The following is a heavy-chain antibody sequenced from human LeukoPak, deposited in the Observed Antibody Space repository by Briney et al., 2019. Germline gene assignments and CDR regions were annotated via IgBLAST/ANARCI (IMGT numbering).Heavy chain of an antibody. CDR1: GGSISSHY. J-gene: IGHJ5*02. V-gene: IGHV4-59*11. Sequence: SETLSLTCTVSGGSISSHYWSWIRQPPGEGLEWIGYIYYSGSTNYNPSLKSRVTISVDTSKNQFSLKMSSVTAADTAVYYGAREEAFWREDEGWFDPWGQVTLVTVSS. D-gene: IGHD3-3*01. CDR2: IYYSGST. CDR3: AREEAFWREDEGWFDP.